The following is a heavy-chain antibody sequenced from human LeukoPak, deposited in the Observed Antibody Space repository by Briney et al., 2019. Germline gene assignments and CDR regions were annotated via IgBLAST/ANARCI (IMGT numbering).Heavy chain of an antibody. Sequence: PGGSLRLSCAASGFTFSSYGMHWVRQAPGKGLERVAAISHEGTHIYYADSVKGRFTISRDNSESTLYVQMNSLRAEDTAVYYCGRDLRVAVVRGGPDSWGQGTLVLVSS. CDR3: GRDLRVAVVRGGPDS. D-gene: IGHD3-3*01. J-gene: IGHJ4*02. CDR1: GFTFSSYG. CDR2: ISHEGTHI. V-gene: IGHV3-30*03.